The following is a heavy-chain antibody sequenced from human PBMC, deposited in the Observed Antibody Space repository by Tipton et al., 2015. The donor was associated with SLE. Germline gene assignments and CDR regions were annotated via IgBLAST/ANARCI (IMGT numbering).Heavy chain of an antibody. CDR3: AKVRGYSYVLPGGV. J-gene: IGHJ6*02. D-gene: IGHD5-18*01. CDR2: IRYDGSNK. Sequence: SLRLSCAASGFTFSSYGMHWVRQAPGKGLEWVAFIRYDGSNKYYADPVKGRFTISRDNSKNTLYLQMNSLRAEDTAVYYCAKVRGYSYVLPGGVWGQGTSVTVSS. CDR1: GFTFSSYG. V-gene: IGHV3-30*02.